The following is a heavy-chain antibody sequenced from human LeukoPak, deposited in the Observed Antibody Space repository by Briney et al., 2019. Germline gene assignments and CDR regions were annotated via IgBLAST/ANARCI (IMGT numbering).Heavy chain of an antibody. D-gene: IGHD3-22*01. V-gene: IGHV4-30-4*08. CDR3: ARQVYYYDLLDY. Sequence: SETLSLTCTVSGGSISSGDYYWSWIRQPPGKGLEWIGYIYYSGSTYYNPSLKSRVTISVDTSKNQFSLKLSSVTAADTAVYYCARQVYYYDLLDYWGQGILVTVSS. CDR2: IYYSGST. J-gene: IGHJ4*02. CDR1: GGSISSGDYY.